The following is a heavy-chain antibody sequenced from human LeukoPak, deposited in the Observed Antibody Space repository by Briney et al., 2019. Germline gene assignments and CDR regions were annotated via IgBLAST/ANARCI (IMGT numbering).Heavy chain of an antibody. V-gene: IGHV3-64*01. CDR2: ISSNGGST. J-gene: IGHJ6*03. CDR1: GFTFSSYA. D-gene: IGHD4-17*01. CDR3: ARDASPGRTVTTSQYYYYYYYMDV. Sequence: QPGGSLRLSCAASGFTFSSYAMHWVRQAPGEGLEYVSAISSNGGSTYYASSVKGRFTISRDNSKNTLYLQMGSLRAEDMAVYYCARDASPGRTVTTSQYYYYYYYMDVWGKGTTVTVSS.